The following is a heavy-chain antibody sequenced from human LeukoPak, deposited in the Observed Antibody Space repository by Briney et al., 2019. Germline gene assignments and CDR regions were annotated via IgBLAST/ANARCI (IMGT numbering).Heavy chain of an antibody. D-gene: IGHD3-10*01. Sequence: GGSLRLSCAASGFTVSSNYMSWVRQAPGKGLEWVSVIYSGGSTYYADSVKGRFTISRDNAKNSLYLQMNSLRAEDTAVYYCARDKYGSGSYYNFDYWGQGTLVTVSS. CDR3: ARDKYGSGSYYNFDY. V-gene: IGHV3-53*01. J-gene: IGHJ4*02. CDR1: GFTVSSNY. CDR2: IYSGGST.